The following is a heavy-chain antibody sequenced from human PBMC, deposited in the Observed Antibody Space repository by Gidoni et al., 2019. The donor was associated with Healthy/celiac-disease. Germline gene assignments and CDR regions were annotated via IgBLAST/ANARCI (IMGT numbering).Heavy chain of an antibody. Sequence: QVQLVQSGAEVKKPGASVTVSCKASGYTFTSSGISWVRQAPGQGLEWMGWISAYNGNTNYAQKLQGRVTMTTDTSTSTAYMELRSLRSDDTAVYYCARGETGTEDLYYYYGMDVWGQGTTVTVSS. CDR2: ISAYNGNT. D-gene: IGHD1-1*01. J-gene: IGHJ6*02. CDR3: ARGETGTEDLYYYYGMDV. CDR1: GYTFTSSG. V-gene: IGHV1-18*01.